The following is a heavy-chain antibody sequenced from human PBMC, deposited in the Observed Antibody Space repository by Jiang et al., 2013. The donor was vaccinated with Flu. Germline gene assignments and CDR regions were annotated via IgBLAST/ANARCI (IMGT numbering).Heavy chain of an antibody. J-gene: IGHJ4*02. CDR1: GYTFTSYA. V-gene: IGHV7-4-1*02. Sequence: SVKVSCKASGYTFTSYAMNWVRQAPGQGLEWMGWINTNTGNPTYAQGFTGRFVFSLDTSVSTAYLQISSLKAEDTAVYYCARVVDTAMVYYFDYWGQGTLVTVSS. CDR2: INTNTGNP. CDR3: ARVVDTAMVYYFDY. D-gene: IGHD5-18*01.